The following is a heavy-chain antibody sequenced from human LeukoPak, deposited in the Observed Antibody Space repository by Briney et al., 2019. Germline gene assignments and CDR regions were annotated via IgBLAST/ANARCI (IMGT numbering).Heavy chain of an antibody. J-gene: IGHJ4*02. V-gene: IGHV3-7*01. CDR3: GRDFGAAQKDY. CDR2: INQDESQK. Sequence: GGSLRLSCAASGFTFSSYWMSWVRQAPGKGLEWVANINQDESQKYYVDSVKGRFTISRDNAKNSLYLQMDSLRAEDTALYYCGRDFGAAQKDYWGQGALVTVSS. D-gene: IGHD3-3*01. CDR1: GFTFSSYW.